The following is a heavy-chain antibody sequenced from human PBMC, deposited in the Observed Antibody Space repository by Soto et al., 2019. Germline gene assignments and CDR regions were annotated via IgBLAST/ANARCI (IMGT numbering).Heavy chain of an antibody. CDR2: INHSGST. CDR1: GGSFSGYY. V-gene: IGHV4-34*01. Sequence: QVQLQQWGAGLLKPSETLSLTCAVYGGSFSGYYWSWIRQPPGKGLEWIGEINHSGSTNYNPSRKSRVTLSLDTSKNQFSLMLSSVTAAVAAVYYFARGYGRNFDYWGQGTLVTVSS. J-gene: IGHJ4*02. CDR3: ARGYGRNFDY. D-gene: IGHD3-10*01.